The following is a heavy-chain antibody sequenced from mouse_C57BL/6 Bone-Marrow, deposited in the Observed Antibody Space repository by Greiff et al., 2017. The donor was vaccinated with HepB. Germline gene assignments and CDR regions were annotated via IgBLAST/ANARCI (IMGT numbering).Heavy chain of an antibody. CDR2: IDPSDSYT. J-gene: IGHJ3*01. CDR1: GYTFTSYW. D-gene: IGHD1-1*01. V-gene: IGHV1-69*01. CDR3: AREGYGSSYPFAY. Sequence: QVQLKQPGAELVMPGASVKLSCKASGYTFTSYWMHWVKQRPGQGLEWIGEIDPSDSYTNYNQKFKGKSTLTVDKSSSTAYMQLSSLTSEDSAVYYCAREGYGSSYPFAYWGQGTLVTVSA.